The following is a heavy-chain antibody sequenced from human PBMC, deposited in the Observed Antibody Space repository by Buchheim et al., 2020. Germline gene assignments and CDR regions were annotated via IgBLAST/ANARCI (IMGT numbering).Heavy chain of an antibody. CDR3: ARGKVDLLWFGDHPDV. CDR1: GGTFSSYA. Sequence: QVQLVQSGAEVKKPGSSVKVSCKASGGTFSSYAISWVRQAPGQGLEWMGWMNPNSGNTGYAQKFQGRVTMTRNTSISTAYMELSSLRSEDTAVYYCARGKVDLLWFGDHPDVWGQGTT. CDR2: MNPNSGNT. J-gene: IGHJ6*02. D-gene: IGHD3-10*01. V-gene: IGHV1-8*02.